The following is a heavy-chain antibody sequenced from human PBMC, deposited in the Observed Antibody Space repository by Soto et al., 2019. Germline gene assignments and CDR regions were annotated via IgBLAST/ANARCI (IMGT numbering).Heavy chain of an antibody. Sequence: ASVKVSCKASGYTFTSYGISWVRQAPGQGLEWMGWISAYNGNTNYAQKLQGRVTMTTDTSTSTAYMELRSLRSDDTAVYYCARDTQTSSYYSGWFDRWGQGTLVTVSS. V-gene: IGHV1-18*01. CDR2: ISAYNGNT. CDR3: ARDTQTSSYYSGWFDR. J-gene: IGHJ5*02. D-gene: IGHD1-26*01. CDR1: GYTFTSYG.